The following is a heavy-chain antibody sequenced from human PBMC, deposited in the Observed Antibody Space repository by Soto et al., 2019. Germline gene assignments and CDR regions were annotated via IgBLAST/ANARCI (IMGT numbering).Heavy chain of an antibody. CDR2: INPSGGST. J-gene: IGHJ3*02. Sequence: ASVKVSCKASGYTFTSYYMHWVRQAPGQGLEWMGIINPSGGSTSYAQKFQGRVTMTRDTSTSTVYMELSSLRSEDTAVYYCARGASSSWFKEDAFDIWGQGTMVTVSS. CDR3: ARGASSSWFKEDAFDI. CDR1: GYTFTSYY. V-gene: IGHV1-46*01. D-gene: IGHD6-13*01.